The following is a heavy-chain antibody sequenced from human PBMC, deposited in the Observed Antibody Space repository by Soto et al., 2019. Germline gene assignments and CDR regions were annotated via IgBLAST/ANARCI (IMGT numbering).Heavy chain of an antibody. V-gene: IGHV4-61*01. Sequence: PSDPLSPRSAVSGNSFRSVSYYWIWIRQPPGKGLEWIGYVYDTGRTNYTPSLKGRVSISMYTSKNRLSLILDSVTAADTAVYFCARDFDYFDSWGQGTRVTVSS. CDR2: VYDTGRT. D-gene: IGHD3-3*01. J-gene: IGHJ4*02. CDR1: GNSFRSVSYY. CDR3: ARDFDYFDS.